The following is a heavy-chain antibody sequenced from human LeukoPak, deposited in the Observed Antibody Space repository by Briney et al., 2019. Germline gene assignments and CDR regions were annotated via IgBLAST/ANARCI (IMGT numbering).Heavy chain of an antibody. D-gene: IGHD3-10*01. CDR3: ASFGELLQWGAFDY. J-gene: IGHJ4*02. CDR2: IWYDGSNK. V-gene: IGHV3-33*01. CDR1: GFTFSSYG. Sequence: GGSLRLSCAASGFTFSSYGMHWVRQAPGKGLEWVAVIWYDGSNKYYADSVKGRFTISRDNSKNTLYLQMNSLRAEDTAVYYCASFGELLQWGAFDYWGQGTLVTVSS.